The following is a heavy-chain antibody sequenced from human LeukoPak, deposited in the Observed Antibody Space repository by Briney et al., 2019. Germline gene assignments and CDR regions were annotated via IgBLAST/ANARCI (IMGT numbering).Heavy chain of an antibody. D-gene: IGHD2-2*02. V-gene: IGHV1-69*06. CDR3: ARAGCSSTSCYIGEIDY. Sequence: SVKVSCKASGGTFSSYAISWVRQAPGQGLEWMGGIIPIFGTANYAQKFQGRVTITADKSTSTAYMELSSLRSEDTAVYYCARAGCSSTSCYIGEIDYWGQGTLVTVSS. CDR1: GGTFSSYA. J-gene: IGHJ4*02. CDR2: IIPIFGTA.